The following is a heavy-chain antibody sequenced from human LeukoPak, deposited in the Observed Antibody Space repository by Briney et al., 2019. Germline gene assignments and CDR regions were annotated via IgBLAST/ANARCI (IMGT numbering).Heavy chain of an antibody. CDR2: ISYDGSNK. Sequence: PGGPPRLSCAVSGFTFSSYAMHWVRQAPGKGLEWVAVISYDGSNKYYADSVKGRFTIHRDNSKNTLYLQMNSLRAEDTAVYYCAREDGMTTVVTSLDYWGQGTLVTVSS. J-gene: IGHJ4*02. V-gene: IGHV3-30*04. CDR3: AREDGMTTVVTSLDY. D-gene: IGHD4-23*01. CDR1: GFTFSSYA.